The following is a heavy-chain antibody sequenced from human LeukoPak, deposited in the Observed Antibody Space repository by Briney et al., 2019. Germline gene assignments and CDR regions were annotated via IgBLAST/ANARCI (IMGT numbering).Heavy chain of an antibody. J-gene: IGHJ4*02. CDR2: IYPGDSDT. D-gene: IGHD6-13*01. V-gene: IGHV5-51*01. CDR3: ARLARGYSSSWFFDY. Sequence: GESLKISCKGSGYIFSTYWIGWVRQMPGKGLEWMGIIYPGDSDTRYSPSLQGQVTISADKSISTAYLQWSSLKASDTAMYYCARLARGYSSSWFFDYWGQGTLVTVSS. CDR1: GYIFSTYW.